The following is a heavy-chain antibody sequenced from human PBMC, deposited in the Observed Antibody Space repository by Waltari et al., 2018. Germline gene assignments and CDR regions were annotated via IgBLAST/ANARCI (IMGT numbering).Heavy chain of an antibody. J-gene: IGHJ6*02. CDR2: ISPYNGNT. D-gene: IGHD6-19*01. CDR3: ARESSGWFGMDV. Sequence: VHLVQSGGEVKKPGASVKVSCKASNYTFINYGISWVRQAPGQGLEWMGWISPYNGNTNQAQNFQGRLTMTTDTSTNTAYMELRTLISDDTAVYYCARESSGWFGMDVWGQGTTVTVSS. V-gene: IGHV1-18*04. CDR1: NYTFINYG.